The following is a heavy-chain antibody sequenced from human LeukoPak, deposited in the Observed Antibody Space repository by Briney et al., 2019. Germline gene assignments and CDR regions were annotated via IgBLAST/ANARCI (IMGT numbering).Heavy chain of an antibody. CDR3: AREVGWFDS. D-gene: IGHD1-26*01. Sequence: GGSLRLSCAASGFTFTNFAMSWVRQAQGKGLKWVSVISGNSGSTYYADSVKGRFTISRENSKNTLYLQMNSLRAEDTAIYYCAREVGWFDSWGQGTLVTVSS. V-gene: IGHV3-23*01. J-gene: IGHJ5*01. CDR2: ISGNSGST. CDR1: GFTFTNFA.